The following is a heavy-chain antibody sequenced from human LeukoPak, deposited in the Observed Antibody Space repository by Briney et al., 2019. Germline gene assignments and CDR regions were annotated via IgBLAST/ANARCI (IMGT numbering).Heavy chain of an antibody. V-gene: IGHV3-53*01. CDR3: ARSARSGYISPFDY. J-gene: IGHJ4*02. D-gene: IGHD3-3*01. CDR1: GFTFSADS. CDR2: FYADGST. Sequence: PGGSLRLSCAASGFTFSADSMSWVRQAPGKGLEWVSVFYADGSTYYADSVKGRFTVSRDNSKNSLYLQLNSLRAEDTAVYYCARSARSGYISPFDYWGQGTLVTVSS.